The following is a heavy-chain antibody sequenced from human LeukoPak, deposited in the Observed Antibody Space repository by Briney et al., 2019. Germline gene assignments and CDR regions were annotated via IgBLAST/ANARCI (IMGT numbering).Heavy chain of an antibody. D-gene: IGHD4-17*01. J-gene: IGHJ4*02. CDR2: ISPYNGNT. V-gene: IGHV1-18*01. CDR3: ATEGGWGPTDYGDHVF. CDR1: GYTFSDYY. Sequence: GASVKVSCKASGYTFSDYYMHWVRQAPGQGLEWMGWISPYNGNTNYAQKVQGRVTMTTDTSTSTAYMELRSLRSDDTAVYYCATEGGWGPTDYGDHVFWGQGTLVTVSS.